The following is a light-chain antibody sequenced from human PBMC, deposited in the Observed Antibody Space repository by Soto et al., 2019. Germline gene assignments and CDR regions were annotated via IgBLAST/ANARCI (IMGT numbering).Light chain of an antibody. V-gene: IGKV1-39*01. Sequence: DIQMTQSPSSLSASVGDRDTITCRASQSISSYLNWYQQKPGKAPKLLIYAASSLQSGVPSRFSGSGSGTDLTLTISSLLPEDFASYYCQQSYSTPPLTFGGGTKVEIK. J-gene: IGKJ4*01. CDR1: QSISSY. CDR2: AAS. CDR3: QQSYSTPPLT.